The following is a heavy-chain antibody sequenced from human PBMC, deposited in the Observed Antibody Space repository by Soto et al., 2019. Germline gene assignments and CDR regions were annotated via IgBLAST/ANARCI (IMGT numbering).Heavy chain of an antibody. CDR2: IYYSGGT. CDR1: GGSISSYY. Sequence: SXTLSLTCTVSGGSISSYYWSWIRQPPVKGLEWIGYIYYSGGTNFNPSLKSRVTVSVDTSNNHFSLKLSSVTAADTAVYYCARAWGGYNSRYVSYFDFWGQGTLVTVSS. V-gene: IGHV4-59*01. J-gene: IGHJ4*02. D-gene: IGHD5-18*01. CDR3: ARAWGGYNSRYVSYFDF.